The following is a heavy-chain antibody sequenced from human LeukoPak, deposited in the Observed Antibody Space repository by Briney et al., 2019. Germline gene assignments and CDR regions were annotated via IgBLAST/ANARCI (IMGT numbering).Heavy chain of an antibody. CDR2: INPDGRDT. V-gene: IGHV3-7*03. CDR1: GFTFNRCW. CDR3: ARDKGDYHTSGSLFVF. J-gene: IGHJ4*02. Sequence: GGSLRLSCVVSGFTFNRCWMNWVRQAPGKALEWVAHINPDGRDTYYVDSVKGRFTTSRDNAQNSLYLQMNSLRAEDTAVYYCARDKGDYHTSGSLFVFGGQGTLVTVSS. D-gene: IGHD3-22*01.